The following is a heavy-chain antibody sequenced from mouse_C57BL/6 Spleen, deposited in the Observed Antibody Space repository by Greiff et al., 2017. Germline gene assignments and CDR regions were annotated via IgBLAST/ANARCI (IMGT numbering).Heavy chain of an antibody. J-gene: IGHJ4*01. CDR3: ARQALGTTVVAPYAMDD. CDR2: INPNNGGT. Sequence: VQLQQSGPELVKPGASVKMSCKASGYTFTDYNMHWVKQSHGKSLEWIGYINPNNGGTSYNQKFKGKATLTVNKSSSTAYMELRSLTSEDSAVXYCARQALGTTVVAPYAMDDWGQGTSVTVSS. CDR1: GYTFTDYN. D-gene: IGHD1-1*01. V-gene: IGHV1-22*01.